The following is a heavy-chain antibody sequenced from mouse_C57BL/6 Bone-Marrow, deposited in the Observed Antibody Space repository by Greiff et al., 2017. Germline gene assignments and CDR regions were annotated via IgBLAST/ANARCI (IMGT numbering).Heavy chain of an antibody. CDR2: ISNLAYSI. J-gene: IGHJ1*03. CDR1: GFTFSDYG. CDR3: ARQRNYYWYFDV. V-gene: IGHV5-15*01. Sequence: EVKLMESGGGLVQPGGSLKLSCAASGFTFSDYGMAWVRQAPRKEPEWVAFISNLAYSIYYADTVTGRFTISRENAKNTLYLEMSSLRSEDTAMYYCARQRNYYWYFDVWGTGTTVTVSS.